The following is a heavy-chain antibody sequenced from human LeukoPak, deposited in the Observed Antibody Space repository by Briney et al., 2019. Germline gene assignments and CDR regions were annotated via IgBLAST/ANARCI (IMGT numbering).Heavy chain of an antibody. Sequence: GGSPRLSCASSGFTFSNYSMFWVRQARGKGLDWVSFILFDGGHKYYADSVKGRFTISRDNSKNSVYLQMDSLRAEDTAIYYCANPPTVTSFHYWGQGTLVTVSS. CDR3: ANPPTVTSFHY. V-gene: IGHV3-30*02. J-gene: IGHJ4*02. CDR1: GFTFSNYS. CDR2: ILFDGGHK. D-gene: IGHD4-11*01.